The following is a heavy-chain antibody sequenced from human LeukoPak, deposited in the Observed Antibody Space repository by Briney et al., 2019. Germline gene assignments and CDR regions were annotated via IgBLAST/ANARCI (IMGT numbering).Heavy chain of an antibody. D-gene: IGHD1-20*01. V-gene: IGHV1-46*01. Sequence: ASVKVSCKASGYAFTRYYIHWVRQAPGQGLEWMGLIDPSGGSTNSAQKFQGRVTVTRDTSPTAVYMELSSLRSEDTAAYYCARAYNWNGRFDYWGQGTLVTVSS. CDR1: GYAFTRYY. CDR3: ARAYNWNGRFDY. CDR2: IDPSGGST. J-gene: IGHJ4*02.